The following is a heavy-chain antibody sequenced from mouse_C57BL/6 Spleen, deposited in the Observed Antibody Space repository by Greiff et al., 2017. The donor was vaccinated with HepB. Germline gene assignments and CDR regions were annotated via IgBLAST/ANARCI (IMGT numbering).Heavy chain of an antibody. V-gene: IGHV1-69*01. CDR1: GYTFTSYW. J-gene: IGHJ2*01. CDR3: ERRKLYFDY. CDR2: IDPSDSYT. Sequence: VQLQQPGAELVMPGASVKLSCKASGYTFTSYWMHWVKQRPGQGLEWIGEIDPSDSYTNYNQKFKGKSTLTVDKSSSTAYMQLSSLTSEDSAVYYYERRKLYFDYWGQGTTLTVSS.